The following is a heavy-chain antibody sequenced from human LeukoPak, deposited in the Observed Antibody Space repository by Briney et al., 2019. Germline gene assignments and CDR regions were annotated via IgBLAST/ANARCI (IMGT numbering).Heavy chain of an antibody. J-gene: IGHJ6*03. Sequence: GGSLRLSCAASGFTFSSYGMGWVRQAPGKGLEWVSAISGSGGSTYYADSVKGRFTISRDNSKNTLYLQMNSLRAEDTAVYYCARGTAYSYGYFWKNGDDYYYYYMDVWGKGTTVTISS. CDR1: GFTFSSYG. V-gene: IGHV3-23*01. D-gene: IGHD5-18*01. CDR3: ARGTAYSYGYFWKNGDDYYYYYMDV. CDR2: ISGSGGST.